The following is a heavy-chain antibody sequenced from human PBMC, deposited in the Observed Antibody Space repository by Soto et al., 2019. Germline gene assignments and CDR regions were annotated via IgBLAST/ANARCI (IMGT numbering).Heavy chain of an antibody. Sequence: QVQLVESGGGAVQSGRSLKLSCAASGFTFNTYTMHWVRQAPGKGLEWVALISYDGDNKNFADSVKGRFTISRDISKNTLYLQMNSLRADDTAVYYCARVPLRNGSGKEVDYYGLDVWGRGTTVTVSS. J-gene: IGHJ6*02. CDR2: ISYDGDNK. V-gene: IGHV3-30*14. D-gene: IGHD3-10*01. CDR1: GFTFNTYT. CDR3: ARVPLRNGSGKEVDYYGLDV.